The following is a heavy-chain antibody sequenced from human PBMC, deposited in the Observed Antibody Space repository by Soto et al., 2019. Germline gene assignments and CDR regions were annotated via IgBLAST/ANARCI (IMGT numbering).Heavy chain of an antibody. CDR3: ARGGPFWIGYYGNWFDT. V-gene: IGHV4-34*01. CDR2: INHSGST. D-gene: IGHD3-3*01. CDR1: GGSFSGYY. Sequence: SETLSLTCAVYGGSFSGYYWSWIRQPPGKGLEWIGEINHSGSTNYNPSLKSRVTISVDTSKNQFSLKLSSVTAADTAVYYCARGGPFWIGYYGNWFDTWGQGTLVTVSS. J-gene: IGHJ5*02.